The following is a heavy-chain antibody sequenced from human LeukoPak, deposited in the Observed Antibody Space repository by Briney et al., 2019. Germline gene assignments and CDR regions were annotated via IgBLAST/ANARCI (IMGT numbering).Heavy chain of an antibody. CDR3: ARDSWYSSGRYYGMDV. Sequence: ASVKVSCKPSGKTSTGSNMTGGRRPPEQGLEGLGWINPNSGGTNYAQKFQGRVTMTRDTSISTAYMELSRLRSDDTAVYYCARDSWYSSGRYYGMDVWGQGTTVTVSS. V-gene: IGHV1-2*02. D-gene: IGHD6-25*01. J-gene: IGHJ6*02. CDR1: GKTSTGSN. CDR2: INPNSGGT.